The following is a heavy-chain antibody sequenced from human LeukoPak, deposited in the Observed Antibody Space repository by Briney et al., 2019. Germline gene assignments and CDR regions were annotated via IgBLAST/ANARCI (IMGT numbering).Heavy chain of an antibody. CDR3: AKSPDVLRYFDWFSFRYGMDV. CDR1: GFTFSSYG. J-gene: IGHJ6*02. CDR2: ISYDGSNK. V-gene: IGHV3-30*18. Sequence: GGSLRLSCAASGFTFSSYGMHWVRQAPGKGLEWVAVISYDGSNKYYADSVKGRFTISRDNSKNTLYLQMNSLRAEDTAVYYCAKSPDVLRYFDWFSFRYGMDVWGQGTTVTVSS. D-gene: IGHD3-9*01.